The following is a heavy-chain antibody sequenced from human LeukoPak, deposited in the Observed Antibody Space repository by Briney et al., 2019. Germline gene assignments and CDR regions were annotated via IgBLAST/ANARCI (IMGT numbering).Heavy chain of an antibody. D-gene: IGHD1-1*01. CDR2: IYYSGSA. Sequence: SSETLSLTCTVSGGSVSSGSYYWSWIRQPPGNGLEWIGYIYYSGSANYNPSRKSRVTISVDTSKNQFSLKLSSVTAADTAVYYCARGIRNERIPYYYYYGMDVWGQGTTVTVSS. J-gene: IGHJ6*02. CDR1: GGSVSSGSYY. CDR3: ARGIRNERIPYYYYYGMDV. V-gene: IGHV4-61*01.